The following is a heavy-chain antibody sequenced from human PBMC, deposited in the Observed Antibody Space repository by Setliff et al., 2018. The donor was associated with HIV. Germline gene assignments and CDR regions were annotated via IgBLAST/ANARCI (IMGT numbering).Heavy chain of an antibody. D-gene: IGHD2-21*02. CDR3: ASSCGGDCPLGY. J-gene: IGHJ4*02. CDR2: IYTSGST. V-gene: IGHV4-4*08. Sequence: KASETLSLTCTVSGGSISNYYWSWIRQPPGKGLEWIGHIYTSGSTNYNPSLKSRVTISVDTSKNQFSLKLSSVTAADTAVYYCASSCGGDCPLGYWGQGTLVTVSS. CDR1: GGSISNYY.